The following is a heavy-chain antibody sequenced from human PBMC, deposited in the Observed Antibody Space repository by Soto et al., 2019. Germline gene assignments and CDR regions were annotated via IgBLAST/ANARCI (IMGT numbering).Heavy chain of an antibody. CDR1: GFTFSSYW. D-gene: IGHD2-2*01. V-gene: IGHV3-7*01. CDR2: IKQDGSEK. CDR3: ARVSRLYCSSTSCYPLYYYYMDV. Sequence: PGGSLRLSCAASGFTFSSYWMSWVRQAPGKGLEWVANIKQDGSEKYYVDSVKGRFTISRDNAKNSLYLQMNSLRAEDTAVYYCARVSRLYCSSTSCYPLYYYYMDVWGKGTTVTVSS. J-gene: IGHJ6*03.